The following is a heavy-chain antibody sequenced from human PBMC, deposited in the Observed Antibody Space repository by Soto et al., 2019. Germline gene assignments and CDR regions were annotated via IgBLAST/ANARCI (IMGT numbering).Heavy chain of an antibody. Sequence: QVKWVQSGTEVKKPGASVKVSCKASGYTFISQAISWVRQAPGQGREWMGWISTYSGNTNYAQKFQGRVTMTADTSTSTAYMELSSLRSDDTAVYYCATIFGVVNDSWGQGTLVIVSS. J-gene: IGHJ4*02. D-gene: IGHD3-3*01. CDR1: GYTFISQA. CDR2: ISTYSGNT. CDR3: ATIFGVVNDS. V-gene: IGHV1-18*01.